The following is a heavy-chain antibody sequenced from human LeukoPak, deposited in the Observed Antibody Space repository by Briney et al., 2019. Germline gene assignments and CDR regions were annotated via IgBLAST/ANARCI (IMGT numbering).Heavy chain of an antibody. Sequence: SGGSLRLSCAASGFTFSSYWMHWVRQAPGKGLVWVSRISDDGGHTFHADSVKGRFAMSRDNSKNTLYLQMNSLRAEDTGVYYCARVTGGYNLVDYWGQGTLVTVSS. D-gene: IGHD5-24*01. CDR2: ISDDGGHT. CDR3: ARVTGGYNLVDY. CDR1: GFTFSSYW. V-gene: IGHV3-74*01. J-gene: IGHJ4*02.